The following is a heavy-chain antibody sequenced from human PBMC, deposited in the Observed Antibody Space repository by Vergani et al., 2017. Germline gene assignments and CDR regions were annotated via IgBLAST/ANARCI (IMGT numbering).Heavy chain of an antibody. Sequence: EVQLLESGGGLVQPGGSLRLSCAASGFTFSSYAMSWVRQAPGKGLEWVSAISGIGGSTYYADSVKGRFTISRDNSKNTLYLQMNSLRAEDTAVYYCAKDLEGARDFDYWGQGTLVTVSS. D-gene: IGHD1-26*01. CDR2: ISGIGGST. CDR1: GFTFSSYA. J-gene: IGHJ4*02. CDR3: AKDLEGARDFDY. V-gene: IGHV3-23*01.